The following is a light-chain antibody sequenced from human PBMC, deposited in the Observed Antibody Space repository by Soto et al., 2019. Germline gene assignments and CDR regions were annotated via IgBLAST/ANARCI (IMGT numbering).Light chain of an antibody. V-gene: IGKV2-28*01. Sequence: DIVMTQSPLSLPVTPGEPASISCRSSQSLLHSNGYNYLDWYLQKPGQSPQLLIYLGSNRASGVPDRFSGSGSGTDFTLKISGVEAEDVGVYYCMQALQTPWTFGQGTKVDIK. CDR3: MQALQTPWT. CDR2: LGS. J-gene: IGKJ1*01. CDR1: QSLLHSNGYNY.